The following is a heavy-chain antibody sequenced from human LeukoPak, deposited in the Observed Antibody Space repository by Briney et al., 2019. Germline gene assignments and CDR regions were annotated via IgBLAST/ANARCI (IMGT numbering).Heavy chain of an antibody. V-gene: IGHV3-21*01. CDR1: GFTFSSYS. Sequence: GGSLRLSCAASGFTFSSYSMNWVRQAPGKGLEWVSYISSSSSYTYYADSVKGRFTISRDNAKNSLYLQMNSLRAEDTAVYYCARDRDILTGLDAFDIWGQGTMVTVSS. D-gene: IGHD3-9*01. J-gene: IGHJ3*02. CDR2: ISSSSSYT. CDR3: ARDRDILTGLDAFDI.